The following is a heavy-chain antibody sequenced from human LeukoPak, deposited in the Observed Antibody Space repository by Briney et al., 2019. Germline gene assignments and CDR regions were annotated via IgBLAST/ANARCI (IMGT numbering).Heavy chain of an antibody. Sequence: SETLSLTCTVSGGSISSYYWSWIRQPPGKGLEWIGYIYYSGSTNYNPSLKSRVTISVDTSKNQFSLKLSSVTAADTAVYFCARADQFCSGGSCYFPFDYWGQGTLVTVSS. CDR2: IYYSGST. CDR3: ARADQFCSGGSCYFPFDY. V-gene: IGHV4-59*01. J-gene: IGHJ4*02. CDR1: GGSISSYY. D-gene: IGHD2-15*01.